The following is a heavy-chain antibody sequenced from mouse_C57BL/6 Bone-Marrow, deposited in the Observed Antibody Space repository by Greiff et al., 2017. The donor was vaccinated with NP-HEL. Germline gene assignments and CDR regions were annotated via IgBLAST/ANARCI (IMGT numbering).Heavy chain of an antibody. CDR1: GYAISSSW. CDR3: ARHYYGSSPYWYFDV. V-gene: IGHV1-82*01. J-gene: IGHJ1*03. D-gene: IGHD1-1*01. Sequence: VKLQESVPELVKPGASVKISCKASGYAISSSWMNWVKQRPGQGLEWIGRIYPGDGDTNYNGKFKGKATLTADKSSSTAYMQLSSLTSEDSAVYFCARHYYGSSPYWYFDVWGTGTTVTVSS. CDR2: IYPGDGDT.